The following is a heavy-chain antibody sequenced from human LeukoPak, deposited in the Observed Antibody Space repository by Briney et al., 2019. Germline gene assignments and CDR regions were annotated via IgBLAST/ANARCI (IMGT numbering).Heavy chain of an antibody. CDR2: IYPGDSET. CDR3: ASTFSYYYDTRGYPQMRFQH. V-gene: IGHV5-51*01. CDR1: GYSFATYW. J-gene: IGHJ1*01. Sequence: LGESLKISCKGSGYSFATYWIGWVRQMPGKGLEWMGIIYPGDSETRYSPSFQGQVTISADNSISTAYLQWSSLKASDTAMYYCASTFSYYYDTRGYPQMRFQHWGQGTLVTVSS. D-gene: IGHD3-22*01.